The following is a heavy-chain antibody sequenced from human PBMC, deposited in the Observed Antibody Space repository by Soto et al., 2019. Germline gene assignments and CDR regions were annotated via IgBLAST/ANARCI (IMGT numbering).Heavy chain of an antibody. V-gene: IGHV1-3*01. J-gene: IGHJ5*02. Sequence: QVQLVQSGAEVKKPGASVKVSCKASGYTFTSYAMHWVRQAPGQRLEWMGWINAGNGNTKYSQKFQGRVTITRDTPGGTPNMERGSLRSEDTAVYYWARDGGGGIQLGGRGRNWFAPGGKGPLVTVSS. CDR1: GYTFTSYA. CDR2: INAGNGNT. D-gene: IGHD5-18*01. CDR3: ARDGGGGIQLGGRGRNWFAP.